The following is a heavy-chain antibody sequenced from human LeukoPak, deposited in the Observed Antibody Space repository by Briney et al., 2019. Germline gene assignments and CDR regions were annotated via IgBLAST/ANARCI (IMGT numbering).Heavy chain of an antibody. Sequence: PSETLSLTCTVSGGSISSNSYYWGWIRQSPGTGLEWIGSIYYSGSTYYKPSLKSRLTISVDTSKTHFSLKLSSVTAAATAVYYCARNRYYYGSRNYGVPTWFDPWGQGTLVTVSS. CDR3: ARNRYYYGSRNYGVPTWFDP. J-gene: IGHJ5*02. CDR2: IYYSGST. D-gene: IGHD3-10*01. V-gene: IGHV4-39*02. CDR1: GGSISSNSYY.